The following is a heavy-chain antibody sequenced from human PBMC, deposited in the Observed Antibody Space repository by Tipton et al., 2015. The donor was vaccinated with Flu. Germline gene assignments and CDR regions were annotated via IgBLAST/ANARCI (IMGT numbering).Heavy chain of an antibody. Sequence: GSLRLSCATSGFTFSNYWMHWVRQAPGKGLEWVANIKQDGSDKYYVDSVKGRFTVSRDNAKNSLYLQMNSLRAEDTAVYYCARAIGSFEGYWGQGTLVTVSS. CDR1: GFTFSNYW. V-gene: IGHV3-7*01. CDR3: ARAIGSFEGY. D-gene: IGHD1-26*01. CDR2: IKQDGSDK. J-gene: IGHJ4*02.